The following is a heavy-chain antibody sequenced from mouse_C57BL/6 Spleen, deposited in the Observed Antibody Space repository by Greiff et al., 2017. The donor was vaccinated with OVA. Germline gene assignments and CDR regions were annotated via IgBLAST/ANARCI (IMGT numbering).Heavy chain of an antibody. CDR2: IDPSDSET. V-gene: IGHV1-52*01. CDR1: GYTFTSYW. D-gene: IGHD2-1*01. CDR3: ARENGKGAMDY. J-gene: IGHJ4*01. Sequence: QVHVKQPGAELVRPGSSVKLSCKASGYTFTSYWMHWVKQRPIQGLEWIGNIDPSDSETHYNQKFKDKATLTVDKSSSTAYMQLSSLTSEDSAVYYCARENGKGAMDYWGQGTSVTVSS.